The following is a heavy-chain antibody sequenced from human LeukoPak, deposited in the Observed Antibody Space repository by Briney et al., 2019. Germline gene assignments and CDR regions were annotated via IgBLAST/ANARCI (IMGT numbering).Heavy chain of an antibody. CDR2: INHGGGT. CDR3: ARGGVRGVVWFDP. Sequence: SETLSLTCAVDGGSLSDYYWSWIRQPPGKGLEWIGEINHGGGTNYNPSLKSRVTISVDTSKNQFSLKLSSVTAADTAVYYCARGGVRGVVWFDPWGQGTLVTVSS. V-gene: IGHV4-34*01. D-gene: IGHD3-10*01. CDR1: GGSLSDYY. J-gene: IGHJ5*02.